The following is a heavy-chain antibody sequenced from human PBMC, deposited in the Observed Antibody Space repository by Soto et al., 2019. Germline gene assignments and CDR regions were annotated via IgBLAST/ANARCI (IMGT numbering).Heavy chain of an antibody. V-gene: IGHV3-23*01. J-gene: IGHJ4*02. D-gene: IGHD6-13*01. CDR1: GFTFSSYA. Sequence: EVQLLESGGGLVQPGGSLRLSCAASGFTFSSYAMSWVRQAPGKGLEWVSAISGSGGSTYYADSVKGRFTISRDNSKXXXXXXXXXXXXXXXXXXXXXXXXXXWYFDYWGQGTLVTVSS. CDR3: XXXXXXWYFDY. CDR2: ISGSGGST.